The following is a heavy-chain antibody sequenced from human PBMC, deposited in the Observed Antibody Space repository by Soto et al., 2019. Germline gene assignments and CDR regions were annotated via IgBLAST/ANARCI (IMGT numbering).Heavy chain of an antibody. V-gene: IGHV1-69*01. CDR1: GGTFSSYA. D-gene: IGHD5-12*01. CDR2: IIPIFGAA. Sequence: QVQLVQSGAEVKKPGSSVKVSCKASGGTFSSYAISWVRQAPGQGLEWMGGIIPIFGAANYAQKFQGRVTITADESTSTAYMELSSLRSEDTAVYYCARGFNRMVATEEQIDYWGQGTLVTVSS. J-gene: IGHJ4*02. CDR3: ARGFNRMVATEEQIDY.